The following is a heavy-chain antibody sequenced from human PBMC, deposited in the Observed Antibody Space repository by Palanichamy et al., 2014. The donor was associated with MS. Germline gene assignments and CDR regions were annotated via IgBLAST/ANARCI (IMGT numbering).Heavy chain of an antibody. CDR2: ISSAGSNK. D-gene: IGHD3-22*01. Sequence: QVQVVESGGGVVQPGRSLRLSCAASGFTFSTYAMHWVRQAPGKGLEWVAVISSAGSNKYYADSVKVRFTISRDNSKNTLYLQMDSLRTDDTAVYYCAGASGDYYDSSGYYSPYYFDFWAQGTLVTVSS. CDR3: AGASGDYYDSSGYYSPYYFDF. J-gene: IGHJ4*02. CDR1: GFTFSTYA. V-gene: IGHV3-30-3*01.